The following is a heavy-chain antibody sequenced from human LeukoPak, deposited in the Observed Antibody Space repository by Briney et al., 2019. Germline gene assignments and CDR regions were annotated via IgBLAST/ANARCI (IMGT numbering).Heavy chain of an antibody. CDR2: ISPSGDTT. J-gene: IGHJ4*02. D-gene: IGHD6-13*01. V-gene: IGHV3-23*01. Sequence: GSLRLSCVASGFTFSRCAMSWVRQAPGKGLEWVSSISPSGDTTYYADSVKGRFTISRDNSKNTLYLQMNSLRAEDTAVYYCARRLTYSGSWYPFDYWGQGILVTVSS. CDR3: ARRLTYSGSWYPFDY. CDR1: GFTFSRCA.